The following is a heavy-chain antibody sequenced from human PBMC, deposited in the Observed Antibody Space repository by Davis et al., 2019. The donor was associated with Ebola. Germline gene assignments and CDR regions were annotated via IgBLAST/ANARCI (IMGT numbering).Heavy chain of an antibody. V-gene: IGHV3-53*05. J-gene: IGHJ5*02. D-gene: IGHD5-18*01. Sequence: PGGSLRLSCEASGFTASYNYMTWVRQAPGKGLEWISVIFSADNTYYADSVKGRFTISRDNSKNTLYLQMNSLRTEDTAIYYCARGTGYSYGRNWFDPWGQGTLVIVSS. CDR1: GFTASYNY. CDR3: ARGTGYSYGRNWFDP. CDR2: IFSADNT.